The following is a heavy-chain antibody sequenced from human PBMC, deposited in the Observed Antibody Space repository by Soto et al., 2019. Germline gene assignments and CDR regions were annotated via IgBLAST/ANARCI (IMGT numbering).Heavy chain of an antibody. Sequence: EVQLVESGGDLVKPGGSLSLSCAASGFTFSSYNMNWVRQAPGKGLEWLSSISSSSTYIYYAHSVKGRFTISRDNATNSLYLQMNSLRAEDTAVYYCARGWLLDPWMHWGQGTLVTVSS. V-gene: IGHV3-21*01. CDR3: ARGWLLDPWMH. CDR2: ISSSSTYI. J-gene: IGHJ4*02. D-gene: IGHD2-15*01. CDR1: GFTFSSYN.